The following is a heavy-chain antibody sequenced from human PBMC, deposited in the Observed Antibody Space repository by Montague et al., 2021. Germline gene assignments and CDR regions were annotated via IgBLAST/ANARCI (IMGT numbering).Heavy chain of an antibody. J-gene: IGHJ5*02. D-gene: IGHD3-22*01. V-gene: IGHV4-4*02. CDR3: AWVAAWGYYDTSGPNWFDP. CDR1: GGSISSNNW. CDR2: IFHNGST. Sequence: SETLSLTCAVSGGSISSNNWWTWVRQRPGKGLEWIGEIFHNGSTTYSPSLKSRVTISMDKSKNQFSLKLTSVTAADTAVYYCAWVAAWGYYDTSGPNWFDPWGQGTLVTVSS.